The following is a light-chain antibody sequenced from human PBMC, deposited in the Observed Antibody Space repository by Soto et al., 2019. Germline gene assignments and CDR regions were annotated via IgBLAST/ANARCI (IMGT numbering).Light chain of an antibody. CDR3: QQRSNWPPFT. J-gene: IGKJ3*01. CDR2: DAS. Sequence: EVVLTQSPATLSLSPGERATLSCRASQSVSSSLAWYQQKPGQTPRLLIYDASNTATGIPARFSGSGSGTDFTLTINSLESEDFAVDYCQQRSNWPPFTFGPGTTVDVK. CDR1: QSVSSS. V-gene: IGKV3-11*01.